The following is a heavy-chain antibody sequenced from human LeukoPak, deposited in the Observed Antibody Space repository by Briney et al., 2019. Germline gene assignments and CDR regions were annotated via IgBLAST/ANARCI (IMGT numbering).Heavy chain of an antibody. CDR2: INAGNGNT. D-gene: IGHD1-26*01. V-gene: IGHV1-3*03. CDR1: GYTFTCYY. J-gene: IGHJ3*02. Sequence: ASVKVSCKASGYTFTCYYMHWVRQAPGQGLEWMGWINAGNGNTKYSQDFQGRVTITRDTSASTAHMELSSLRSEDTAVYYCARDSGIVGATFAFDIWGQGTMVTVSS. CDR3: ARDSGIVGATFAFDI.